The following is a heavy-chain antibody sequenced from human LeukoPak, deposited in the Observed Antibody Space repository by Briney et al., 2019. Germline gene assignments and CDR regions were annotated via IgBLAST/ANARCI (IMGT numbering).Heavy chain of an antibody. CDR2: IYYSGST. D-gene: IGHD4-17*01. V-gene: IGHV4-59*01. CDR1: GGSISNYY. J-gene: IGHJ4*02. CDR3: ARGEDYGDYSY. Sequence: SETLSLTCTVSGGSISNYYWSWIRQPPGKGLEWVGCIYYSGSTNYNPSLKSRVTISVDTSKNQFSLKLSSVTAADTAVYYCARGEDYGDYSYWGQGTLVTVSS.